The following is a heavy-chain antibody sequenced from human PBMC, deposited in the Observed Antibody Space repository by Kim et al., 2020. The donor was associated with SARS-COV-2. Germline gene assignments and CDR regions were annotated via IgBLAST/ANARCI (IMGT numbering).Heavy chain of an antibody. CDR1: GGSISSSSYY. CDR3: ARRVDRITIFGVVIIAAFDI. V-gene: IGHV4-39*01. D-gene: IGHD3-3*01. J-gene: IGHJ3*02. Sequence: SETLSLTCTVSGGSISSSSYYWGWIRQPPGKGLEWIGSIYYSGSTYYNPSLKSRVTISVDTSKNQFSLKLSSVTAADTAVYYCARRVDRITIFGVVIIAAFDIWGQGTMVTVSS. CDR2: IYYSGST.